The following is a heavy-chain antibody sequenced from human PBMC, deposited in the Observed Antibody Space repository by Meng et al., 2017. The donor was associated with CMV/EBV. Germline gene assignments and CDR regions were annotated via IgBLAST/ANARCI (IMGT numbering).Heavy chain of an antibody. Sequence: LSLTCAASGFTFSSYAMHWVRQAPGKGLEWVAVISYDGSNKYYADSVKGRFTISRDNSKNTLCLQMNSLRAEDTAVYYCARDSVVVPAGGMDVWGQGTTVTVSS. CDR1: GFTFSSYA. CDR3: ARDSVVVPAGGMDV. D-gene: IGHD2-2*01. J-gene: IGHJ6*02. V-gene: IGHV3-30-3*01. CDR2: ISYDGSNK.